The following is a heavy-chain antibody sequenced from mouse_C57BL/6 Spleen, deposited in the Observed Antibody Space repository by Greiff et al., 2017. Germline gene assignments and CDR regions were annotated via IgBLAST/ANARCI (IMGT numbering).Heavy chain of an antibody. CDR2: IYPGDGDT. Sequence: QVQLQQSGPELVKPGASVKISCKASGYAFSSSWMNWVKQRPGKGLEWIGRIYPGDGDTNYNGKFKGKATLTANKSSSTAYMQLSSLTSEDSEVYCCARAPYYGSSYDYWGQGTTLTVSS. CDR1: GYAFSSSW. J-gene: IGHJ2*01. CDR3: ARAPYYGSSYDY. D-gene: IGHD1-1*01. V-gene: IGHV1-82*01.